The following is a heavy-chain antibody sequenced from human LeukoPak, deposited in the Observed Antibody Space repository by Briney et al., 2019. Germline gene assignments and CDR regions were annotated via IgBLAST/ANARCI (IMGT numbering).Heavy chain of an antibody. V-gene: IGHV4-39*07. CDR1: GGSISSSSYY. CDR2: IYYSGST. CDR3: ASARWDY. J-gene: IGHJ4*02. Sequence: SETLSLTCTVSGGSISSSSYYWGWIRQPPGKGLEWIGSIYYSGSTYYNPSLKGRVTISVDKSKNQFSLKLSSVTAADTAIYYCASARWDYWGQGTMVTVSS.